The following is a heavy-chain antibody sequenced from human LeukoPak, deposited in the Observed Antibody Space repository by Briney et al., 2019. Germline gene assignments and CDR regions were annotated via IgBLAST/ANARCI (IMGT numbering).Heavy chain of an antibody. V-gene: IGHV1-69*13. Sequence: SVKVSCKASGGTFSSYAISWVRRAPGQGLEWMGGIIPIFGTANYAQKFQGRVTITADESTSTAYMELSSLRSEDTAVYYCARVRGSGSYYVGTLYYYYGMDVWGKGTTVTVSS. CDR3: ARVRGSGSYYVGTLYYYYGMDV. D-gene: IGHD3-10*01. CDR1: GGTFSSYA. CDR2: IIPIFGTA. J-gene: IGHJ6*04.